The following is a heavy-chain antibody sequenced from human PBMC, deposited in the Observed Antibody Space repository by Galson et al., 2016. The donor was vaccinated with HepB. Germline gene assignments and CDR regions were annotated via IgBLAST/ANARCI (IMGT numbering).Heavy chain of an antibody. CDR1: RFTFSDYY. D-gene: IGHD6-13*01. J-gene: IGHJ4*02. CDR2: ISSSSSYT. V-gene: IGHV3-11*06. Sequence: SLRLSCAASRFTFSDYYMSWIRQAPGKGLEWVSYISSSSSYTNYADSVKGRFTVSRDNSKNTLYLQMNSLRAEDTTVYYCAKYPHPYSSSWYYFDYWGQGTLVTVSS. CDR3: AKYPHPYSSSWYYFDY.